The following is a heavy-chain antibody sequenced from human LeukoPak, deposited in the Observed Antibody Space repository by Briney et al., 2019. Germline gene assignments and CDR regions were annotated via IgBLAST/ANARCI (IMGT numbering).Heavy chain of an antibody. J-gene: IGHJ4*02. D-gene: IGHD3-10*01. CDR1: GCTFDDYA. V-gene: IGHV3-43*02. CDR2: ISGDGGST. Sequence: AGSLRLSCAASGCTFDDYAMHWVRQAPGKGLEWVSLISGDGGSTYYADSVKGRFTISRDNSKNSLYLQMNSLRTEDTALYYCAKDMWRLGELDYDYWGQGTLVTVSS. CDR3: AKDMWRLGELDYDY.